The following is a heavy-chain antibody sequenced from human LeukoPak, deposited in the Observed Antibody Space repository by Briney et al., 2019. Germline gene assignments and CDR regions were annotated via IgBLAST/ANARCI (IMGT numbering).Heavy chain of an antibody. D-gene: IGHD3-10*01. CDR3: ACFHYYGSGAYYLSY. J-gene: IGHJ4*02. Sequence: GSLRLSCAASGFTLSSYAMTWVRQAPGKGLEWVSDIGDSGATTYYADSVKGRFTTSRDNSKNTLYLQMSSLRAEDTAVYFCACFHYYGSGAYYLSYWGQGTLVTVSS. CDR1: GFTLSSYA. CDR2: IGDSGATT. V-gene: IGHV3-23*01.